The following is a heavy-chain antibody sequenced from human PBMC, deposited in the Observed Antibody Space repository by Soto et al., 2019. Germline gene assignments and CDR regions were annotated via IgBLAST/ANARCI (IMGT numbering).Heavy chain of an antibody. Sequence: QVQLVQSGAEVKKPGASVKVSCKASGYTFASYAISWRRQAPGQGLEWMGWISAYNGNTNYAQKLQGRVTMTTDTSTSRAYMELRRLKSDDTAVYYCARDPPPPDYWCQGTLVTVSS. CDR3: ARDPPPPDY. V-gene: IGHV1-18*01. CDR2: ISAYNGNT. J-gene: IGHJ4*02. CDR1: GYTFASYA.